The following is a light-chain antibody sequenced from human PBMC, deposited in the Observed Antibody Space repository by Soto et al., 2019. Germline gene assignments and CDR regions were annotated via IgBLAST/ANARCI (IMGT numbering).Light chain of an antibody. CDR3: SSYTNSITLV. J-gene: IGLJ2*01. CDR2: EVI. V-gene: IGLV2-14*01. Sequence: QAVLTQPASVSGSPGQSITISCTGTSSDVGGYDYVSWYQQHPGKAPKLMIYEVINRPSGVSHRFSGSKSGNTASLTISGLQAEDEADYYCSSYTNSITLVFGGGTKLTVL. CDR1: SSDVGGYDY.